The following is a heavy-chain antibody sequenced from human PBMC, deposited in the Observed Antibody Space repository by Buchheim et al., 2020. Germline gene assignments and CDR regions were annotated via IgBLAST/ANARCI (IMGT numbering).Heavy chain of an antibody. V-gene: IGHV3-30-3*01. Sequence: QVQLVESGGGVVQPGRSLRLSCAASGFTFSSYAMHWVRQAPGKGLEWEAVISYDGSNKYYANSVKGRFTISRDNSKNTLYLQMNSLRAEDTAVYYCARVLHLARRSYYYYYGMDVWGQGTT. CDR3: ARVLHLARRSYYYYYGMDV. D-gene: IGHD1-26*01. CDR2: ISYDGSNK. CDR1: GFTFSSYA. J-gene: IGHJ6*02.